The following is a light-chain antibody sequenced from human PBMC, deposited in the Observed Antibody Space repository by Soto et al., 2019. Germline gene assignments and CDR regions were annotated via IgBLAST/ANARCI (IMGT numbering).Light chain of an antibody. CDR3: QQRDSWPIT. V-gene: IGKV3D-15*01. CDR2: GAS. Sequence: EIAMTQSPATLSVSPGDRATLSCGASQSVTSNLAWYQQKPGQAPRLLIYGASTRATGIPARFSGSGSGTDFTLTINSLEPEDFAVYYCQQRDSWPITFGQGTRLEIK. J-gene: IGKJ5*01. CDR1: QSVTSN.